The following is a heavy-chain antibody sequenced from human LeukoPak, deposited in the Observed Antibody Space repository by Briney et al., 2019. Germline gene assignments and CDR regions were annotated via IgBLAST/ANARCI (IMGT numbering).Heavy chain of an antibody. CDR1: GFTFSDYY. CDR2: ISSSGSTI. J-gene: IGHJ4*02. Sequence: GGSLRLSCAASGFTFSDYYMSWIRQAPGKELEWVSYISSSGSTIYYADSVKGRFTISRDNAKNSLYLQMNSLRAEDTAVYYCARGGFLSSSWYPPFDYWGQGTLVTVSS. CDR3: ARGGFLSSSWYPPFDY. D-gene: IGHD6-13*01. V-gene: IGHV3-11*01.